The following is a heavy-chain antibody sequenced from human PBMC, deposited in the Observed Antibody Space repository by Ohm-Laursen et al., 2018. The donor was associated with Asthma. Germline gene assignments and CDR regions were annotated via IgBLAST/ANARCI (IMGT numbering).Heavy chain of an antibody. Sequence: ASVKVFCNASGYTFTSYAMHWVRQAPGQRLEWMGWINAGNGNTKYSQKFQGRVTITRDTSASTAYMELSSLRSEDTAVYYCARGVDSSGYLNPWGQGTLVTVSS. CDR3: ARGVDSSGYLNP. V-gene: IGHV1-3*01. J-gene: IGHJ5*02. CDR1: GYTFTSYA. CDR2: INAGNGNT. D-gene: IGHD3-22*01.